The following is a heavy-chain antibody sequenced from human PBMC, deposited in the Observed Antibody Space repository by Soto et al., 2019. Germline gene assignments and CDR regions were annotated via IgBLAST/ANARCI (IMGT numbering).Heavy chain of an antibody. J-gene: IGHJ4*02. CDR2: IYYRGST. D-gene: IGHD6-6*01. Sequence: TLSFSCTISGGSISRGGYYWRCISPHPWKGLEWIGYIYYRGSTYYNPSLKSQVTISVDTSKNQFSLKLSSVTAADTAVYYCARKGYSSSPLDYWGQGTLVTVSS. CDR1: GGSISRGGYY. CDR3: ARKGYSSSPLDY. V-gene: IGHV4-31*01.